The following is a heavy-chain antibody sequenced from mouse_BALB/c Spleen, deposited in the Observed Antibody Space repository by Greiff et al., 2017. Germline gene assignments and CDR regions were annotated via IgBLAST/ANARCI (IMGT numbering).Heavy chain of an antibody. CDR2: IDPENGDT. Sequence: EVQLQQSGAELVRSGASVKLSCTASGFNIKDYYMHWVKQRPEQGLEWIGWIDPENGDTEYAPKFQGKATMTADTSSNTAYLQLSSLKSEDTAVYYCTARWLRRGFAYWGQGTLVTVSA. CDR1: GFNIKDYY. J-gene: IGHJ3*01. CDR3: TARWLRRGFAY. V-gene: IGHV14-4*02. D-gene: IGHD2-2*01.